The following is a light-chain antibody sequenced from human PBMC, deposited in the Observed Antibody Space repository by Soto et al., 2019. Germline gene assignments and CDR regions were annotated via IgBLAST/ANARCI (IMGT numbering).Light chain of an antibody. Sequence: QSVLTQPPSVSGAPGQRVTISCTVSSSNIGAGYDVHWYQQLPGTAPKLLIYGNSNRPSGVPDRFSGSKSGTSASLAITGLQAEDEAEYYCQSYDRSLSVVFCGGTKLNVL. CDR1: SSNIGAGYD. CDR2: GNS. CDR3: QSYDRSLSVV. J-gene: IGLJ2*01. V-gene: IGLV1-40*01.